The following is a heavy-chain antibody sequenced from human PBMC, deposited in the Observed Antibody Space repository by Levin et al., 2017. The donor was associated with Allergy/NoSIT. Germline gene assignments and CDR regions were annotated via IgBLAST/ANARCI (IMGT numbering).Heavy chain of an antibody. D-gene: IGHD6-6*01. J-gene: IGHJ6*03. V-gene: IGHV3-9*01. CDR1: GFTFDDYA. CDR2: ISWNSGSI. Sequence: GGSLRLSCAASGFTFDDYAMHWVRQAPGKGLEWVSGISWNSGSIGYADSVKGRFTISRDNAKNSLYLQMNSLRAEDTALYYCAKVASSSSDYYYYYMDVWGKGTTVTVSS. CDR3: AKVASSSSDYYYYYMDV.